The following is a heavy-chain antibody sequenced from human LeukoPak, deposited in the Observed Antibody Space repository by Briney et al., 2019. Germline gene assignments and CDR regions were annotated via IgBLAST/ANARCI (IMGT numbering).Heavy chain of an antibody. CDR2: INNDGNNI. CDR1: GFAFSAYW. D-gene: IGHD3-9*01. V-gene: IGHV3-74*01. Sequence: PGGSLRPSCAASGFAFSAYWMHWVRRAPGRGLVWVSRINNDGNNIIYADSVKGRFTISRDNAKNTLYLQMNSLRAEDTGVYYCARTDWYHNDYWGQGTPVTVSS. CDR3: ARTDWYHNDY. J-gene: IGHJ4*02.